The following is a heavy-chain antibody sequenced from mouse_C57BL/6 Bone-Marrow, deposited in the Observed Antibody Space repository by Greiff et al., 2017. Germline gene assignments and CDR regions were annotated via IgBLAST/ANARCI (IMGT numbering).Heavy chain of an antibody. CDR2: INPGGGGT. J-gene: IGHJ2*01. V-gene: IGHV1-54*01. D-gene: IGHD1-1*01. CDR1: GYAFTNYL. Sequence: VQLQQSGAELVRPGTSVKVSCKASGYAFTNYLIAWVKQRPGQGLEWIGVINPGGGGTNYNEKFKGKATLTADKSSSTAYMQLSSLKSEDYAVYFCARDYDYGSRIDYWGQGTTLTVSS. CDR3: ARDYDYGSRIDY.